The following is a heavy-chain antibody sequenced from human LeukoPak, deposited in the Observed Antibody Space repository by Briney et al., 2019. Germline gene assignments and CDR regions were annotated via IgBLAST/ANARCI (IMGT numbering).Heavy chain of an antibody. V-gene: IGHV1-3*01. Sequence: ASVKVSCKAFGYSFISYAMHWVRQAPGQRLEWMGWINAGNGNTKYSQKFQDKVTITRDTSASTAYMELSSLSSEDTAAYYCARSLQLWSDYWGQGTLVTVSS. D-gene: IGHD5-18*01. J-gene: IGHJ4*02. CDR3: ARSLQLWSDY. CDR1: GYSFISYA. CDR2: INAGNGNT.